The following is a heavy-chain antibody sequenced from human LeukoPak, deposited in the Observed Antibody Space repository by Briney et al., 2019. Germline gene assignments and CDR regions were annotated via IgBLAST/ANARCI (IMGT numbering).Heavy chain of an antibody. CDR1: GFTFSNYA. CDR3: ASGGYYGLYNWFDP. J-gene: IGHJ5*02. CDR2: ISYDGSNK. D-gene: IGHD3-3*01. V-gene: IGHV3-30-3*01. Sequence: GGSLRLSCAASGFTFSNYAMHWVRQAPGKGLEWVAVISYDGSNKYYADSVKGRFTISRDNSKNTLYLQMNSLRAEDTAVYYCASGGYYGLYNWFDPWGQGTLVTVSS.